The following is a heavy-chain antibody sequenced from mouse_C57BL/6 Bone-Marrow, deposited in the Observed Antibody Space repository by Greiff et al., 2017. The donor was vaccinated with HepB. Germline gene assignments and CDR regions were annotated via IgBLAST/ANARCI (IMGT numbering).Heavy chain of an antibody. V-gene: IGHV1-59*01. J-gene: IGHJ3*01. Sequence: QVQLQQPGAELVRPGPSVKLSCKASGYTFTSYWMHWVKQRPGQGLEWIGVIDPSDSYTNYNQKFKGKATLTVDTSSSTAYMQLSSLTSEDSAVYYCARNYYGSGAYWGQGTLVTVSA. CDR2: IDPSDSYT. CDR3: ARNYYGSGAY. D-gene: IGHD1-1*01. CDR1: GYTFTSYW.